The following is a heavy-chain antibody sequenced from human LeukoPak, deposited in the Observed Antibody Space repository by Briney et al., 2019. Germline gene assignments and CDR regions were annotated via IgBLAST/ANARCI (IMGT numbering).Heavy chain of an antibody. V-gene: IGHV4-61*02. D-gene: IGHD3-16*02. CDR3: ARGGMITFGGVIVEN. CDR2: IYPSGST. Sequence: PSQTLSLTCTVSGGSISSGSYYWSWIRQPAGKGLEWIGRIYPSGSTNYNPSLKSRVTISVDTSKNQFSLKLSSVTAADTAVYYCARGGMITFGGVIVENWGRGTLATVSS. CDR1: GGSISSGSYY. J-gene: IGHJ4*02.